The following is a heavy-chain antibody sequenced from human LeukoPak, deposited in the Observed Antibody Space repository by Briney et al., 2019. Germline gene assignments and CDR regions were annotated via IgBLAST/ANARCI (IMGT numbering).Heavy chain of an antibody. J-gene: IGHJ4*02. V-gene: IGHV3-23*01. CDR2: ISGSGGST. CDR1: GFTFSSYA. D-gene: IGHD3-22*01. Sequence: GGSLRLSCAASGFTFSSYAMSWVRQAPGEGLEWVSAISGSGGSTYYADSVKGRFTISRDNSKNTLYLQMDSLRAEDTAVYFCAKSMGFYDNTGRREWGQGTLVTVSS. CDR3: AKSMGFYDNTGRRE.